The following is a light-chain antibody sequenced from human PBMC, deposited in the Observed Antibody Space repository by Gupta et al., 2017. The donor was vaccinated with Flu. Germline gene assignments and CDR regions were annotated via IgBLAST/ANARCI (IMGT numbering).Light chain of an antibody. J-gene: IGLJ1*01. CDR1: SSNIGRNT. V-gene: IGLV1-44*01. CDR3: AAWDDSLNGHV. CDR2: SND. Sequence: QSVLSQPPSASGTPGQRVTIPCSGSSSNIGRNTANWYQQFPGTAPKLLMYSNDHRPSGVPDRFSGSKSGTSASLAIXGXQSEDEXDYYCAAWDDSLNGHVFGPGTRVTGL.